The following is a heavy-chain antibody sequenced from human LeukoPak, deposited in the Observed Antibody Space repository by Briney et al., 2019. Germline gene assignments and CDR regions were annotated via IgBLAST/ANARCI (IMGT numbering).Heavy chain of an antibody. J-gene: IGHJ4*02. CDR1: GFTFSSYW. Sequence: GGSLRLSCAASGFTFSSYWMHWVRQAPGKGLVWVSRINSDGSSTSYADSVKGRFTISRDNAKNTLYLQMNSLRAEDTAVYYCGRVDDYIWGSYRTDYWGQGTLVTVSS. V-gene: IGHV3-74*01. CDR2: INSDGSST. D-gene: IGHD3-16*02. CDR3: GRVDDYIWGSYRTDY.